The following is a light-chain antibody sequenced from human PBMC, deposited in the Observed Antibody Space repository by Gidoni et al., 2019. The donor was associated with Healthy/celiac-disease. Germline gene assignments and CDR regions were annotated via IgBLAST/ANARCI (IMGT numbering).Light chain of an antibody. V-gene: IGKV3-11*01. Sequence: EIVLTQSPATLSLSPGERATLSCRASQSVSTYLAWYQQKPGQAPRLLIYNASNRATGIPARFSCSVSGTDFTLTISSLEPEDFAVYYCQQRSNWPITFGQGTRLEIK. J-gene: IGKJ5*01. CDR3: QQRSNWPIT. CDR1: QSVSTY. CDR2: NAS.